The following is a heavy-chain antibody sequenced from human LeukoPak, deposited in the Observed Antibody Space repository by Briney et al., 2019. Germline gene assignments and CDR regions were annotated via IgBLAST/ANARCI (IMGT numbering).Heavy chain of an antibody. D-gene: IGHD5-24*01. CDR1: GFTFSSYA. V-gene: IGHV3-30-3*01. J-gene: IGHJ4*02. CDR2: ISYDGGNK. CDR3: ARTRDGHSAYFDY. Sequence: GRSLRLSCAASGFTFSSYAMHWVRQAPGKGLEWVAVISYDGGNKYYADSVKGRFTISRDNSKNTLYLQMNSLRAEDTAVYYCARTRDGHSAYFDYWGQGTLVTVSS.